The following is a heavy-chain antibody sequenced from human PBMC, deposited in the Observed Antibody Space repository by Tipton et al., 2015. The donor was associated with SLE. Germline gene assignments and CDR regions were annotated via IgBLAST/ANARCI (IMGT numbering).Heavy chain of an antibody. Sequence: SLRLSCVASGFTFSNYAMTWVRQAPGKGLEWVSTISVTGITTYFADSVKGRFTISRDNSKNTFYLRMNSLRAEDTAIYYCVKGKLATIGLDSFDFWGQGTMVTVSS. CDR3: VKGKLATIGLDSFDF. V-gene: IGHV3-23*01. CDR1: GFTFSNYA. CDR2: ISVTGITT. D-gene: IGHD5-24*01. J-gene: IGHJ3*01.